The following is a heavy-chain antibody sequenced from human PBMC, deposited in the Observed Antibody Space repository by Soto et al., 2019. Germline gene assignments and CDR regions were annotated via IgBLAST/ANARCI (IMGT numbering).Heavy chain of an antibody. CDR2: NVPLFRTT. V-gene: IGHV1-69*06. CDR3: ARGGYSSTWSNLLDRSGLDV. J-gene: IGHJ6*02. D-gene: IGHD6-13*01. Sequence: VPLVQSGAEAKKPWASGKVSCKTSGGNFSSYAISLVRQAPGQGLELIGGNVPLFRTTNYAQKFQGRVTITADTSTYTVYMELSGLRSGDTAVYYCARGGYSSTWSNLLDRSGLDVWGQGTTVTVSS. CDR1: GGNFSSYA.